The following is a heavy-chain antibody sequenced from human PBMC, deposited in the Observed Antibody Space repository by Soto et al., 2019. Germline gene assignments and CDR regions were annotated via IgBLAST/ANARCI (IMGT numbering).Heavy chain of an antibody. D-gene: IGHD3-22*01. CDR1: GFTFSTYW. J-gene: IGHJ1*01. CDR3: ATAVGYYYAEYFRH. V-gene: IGHV3-7*01. Sequence: GGSLRLSCTASGFTFSTYWMTWVRQAPGKGLEWVANIKQDGSERYYVDSVRGRFTISRDNAKKSLYLQLNNLSDDDTAVYYCATAVGYYYAEYFRHWGRGTLVTVSS. CDR2: IKQDGSER.